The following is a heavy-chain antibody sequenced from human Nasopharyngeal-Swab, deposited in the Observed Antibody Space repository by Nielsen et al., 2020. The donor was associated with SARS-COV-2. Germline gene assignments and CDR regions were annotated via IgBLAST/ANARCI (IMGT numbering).Heavy chain of an antibody. CDR1: GFTFNNYG. D-gene: IGHD3-16*01. J-gene: IGHJ4*02. V-gene: IGHV3-30*03. CDR3: ARRRPILHLGEFSSSFDS. Sequence: GESLKISCAVSGFTFNNYGMHWVRQAPGKGLEWVALISYEGSLKYYADSVKGRFTISRDSSKNTVYLQMNSLRPEDTAVCYCARRRPILHLGEFSSSFDSWGQGTLVTVSS. CDR2: ISYEGSLK.